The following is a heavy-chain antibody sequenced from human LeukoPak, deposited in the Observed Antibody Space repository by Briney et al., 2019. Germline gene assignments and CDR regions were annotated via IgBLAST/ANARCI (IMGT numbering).Heavy chain of an antibody. J-gene: IGHJ6*03. CDR3: AKRGYCSGGSCSPNYMDV. V-gene: IGHV3-30*02. Sequence: GGSLRLSCAASRFSFSSYGMHWVRQAPGKGLEWVAYLQYDRTNVQYADSVRGRFTISRDNSKNILYLQMNSLRAEDTAVYYCAKRGYCSGGSCSPNYMDVWGKGTTVTISS. D-gene: IGHD2-15*01. CDR1: RFSFSSYG. CDR2: LQYDRTNV.